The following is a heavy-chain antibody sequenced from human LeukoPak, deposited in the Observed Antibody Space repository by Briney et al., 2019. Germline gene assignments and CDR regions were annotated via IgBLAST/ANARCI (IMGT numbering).Heavy chain of an antibody. D-gene: IGHD5-12*01. J-gene: IGHJ4*02. CDR1: GFTFSSYA. CDR3: ARDRRVYSGYDPRGIFDY. CDR2: ISYDGSNK. Sequence: PGGSLRLSCAASGFTFSSYAMHWVRQAPGKGLEWVAVISYDGSNKYYADSVKGRFTISRDNSKNTLYLQMNSLRAEDTAVYYCARDRRVYSGYDPRGIFDYWGQGTLVTVSS. V-gene: IGHV3-30-3*01.